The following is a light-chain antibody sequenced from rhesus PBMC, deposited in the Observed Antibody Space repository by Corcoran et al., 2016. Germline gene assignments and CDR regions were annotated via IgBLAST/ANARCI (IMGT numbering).Light chain of an antibody. CDR3: LQYSNSPLT. V-gene: IGKV1-22*01. CDR2: KAS. Sequence: DIQMTQSPSSLSASVGDTVTISCQAIQDIISWLSWYQQKPGKAPNLLIYKASSLQGGVPARFTGTGSGTHFTLTIRSLQPEDFGTYYCLQYSNSPLTFGGGTKVEIK. J-gene: IGKJ4*01. CDR1: QDIISW.